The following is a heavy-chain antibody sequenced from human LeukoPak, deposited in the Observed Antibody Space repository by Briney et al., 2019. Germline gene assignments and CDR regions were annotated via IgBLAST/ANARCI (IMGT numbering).Heavy chain of an antibody. V-gene: IGHV3-23*01. CDR3: AKEGSIMITFGGVIAHWYLDL. Sequence: GGSLRLSCAASGVTFSFSSYAMSWVRQAPGKGLEWVSAISGSGGGTYYADSVKGRFTISRDNSKNTLYLQMNSLRAEDTAVYYCAKEGSIMITFGGVIAHWYLDLWGRGTLVTVSS. J-gene: IGHJ2*01. D-gene: IGHD3-16*02. CDR1: GVTFSFSSYA. CDR2: ISGSGGGT.